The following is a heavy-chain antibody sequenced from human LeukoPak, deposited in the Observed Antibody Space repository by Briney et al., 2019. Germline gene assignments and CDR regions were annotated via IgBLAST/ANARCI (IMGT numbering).Heavy chain of an antibody. CDR2: IHSDGAT. Sequence: GGSLRLSCAASGFTVSSNYMSWVRQAPGKGLECVSFIHSDGATKYADSVRGRFIISRDNSKSTLFLQMNSLRAEDTAFYYCARVAYYRVTMDQITDAFDVWGRGTVVTVSP. V-gene: IGHV3-66*01. CDR3: ARVAYYRVTMDQITDAFDV. CDR1: GFTVSSNY. J-gene: IGHJ3*01. D-gene: IGHD4/OR15-4a*01.